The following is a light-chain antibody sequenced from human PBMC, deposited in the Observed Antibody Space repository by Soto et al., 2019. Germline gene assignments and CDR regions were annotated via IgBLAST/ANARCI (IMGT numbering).Light chain of an antibody. CDR2: GAS. CDR3: QQYGSSGT. CDR1: QGVSNNY. J-gene: IGKJ1*01. Sequence: IELNQSPGTLSLSPGERATLHCRASQGVSNNYLAWYQQKPGQAPRLLIYGASNRATGIPDRFSGSGSGTDFTLTISRLEPEDFAVYYCQQYGSSGTFGQGTKV. V-gene: IGKV3-20*01.